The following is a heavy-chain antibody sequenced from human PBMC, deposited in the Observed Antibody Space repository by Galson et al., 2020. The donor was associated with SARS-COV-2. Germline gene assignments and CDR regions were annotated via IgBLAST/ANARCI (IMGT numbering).Heavy chain of an antibody. D-gene: IGHD3-22*01. CDR1: GVSISTTNY. J-gene: IGHJ2*01. Sequence: SETLSLTCAVSGVSISTTNYSSWIRPPPGKRQWWIGIDYPSGTTYYTPPHKSRITIARDTSKNQFSRRLTSVTAAATALYYCARQGVTMIFLVMVPGWFFDLWGRGTLVTVAS. CDR2: DYPSGTT. V-gene: IGHV4-38-2*01. CDR3: ARQGVTMIFLVMVPGWFFDL.